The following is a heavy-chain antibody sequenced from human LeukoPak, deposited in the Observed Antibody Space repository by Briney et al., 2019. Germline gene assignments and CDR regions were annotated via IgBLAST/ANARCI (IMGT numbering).Heavy chain of an antibody. V-gene: IGHV4-39*01. CDR2: IDYSGST. J-gene: IGHJ3*02. Sequence: SETLSLTCTVSGGSISSSSYYWGWIRQPPGKGLEWIGSIDYSGSTYYNPSLKSRVTISVDTSKNQFSLKLSSVTAADTAVYYCARRPRDIVVVPAAMRARGAFDIWGQGTMVTVSS. CDR3: ARRPRDIVVVPAAMRARGAFDI. D-gene: IGHD2-2*01. CDR1: GGSISSSSYY.